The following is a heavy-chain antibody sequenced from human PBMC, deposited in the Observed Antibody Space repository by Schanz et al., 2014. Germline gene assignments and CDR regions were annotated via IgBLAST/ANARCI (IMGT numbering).Heavy chain of an antibody. V-gene: IGHV3-NL1*01. CDR3: ARDGGRDGYNLAFDV. CDR2: VYMSAAST. J-gene: IGHJ3*01. Sequence: QVQLVESGGGVVQPGRSLRLSCAASGFTFNSYGMHWVRQAPGKGLEWVSTVYMSAASTRYADSVKGRFIISRDSSKNTLFLQMNSLRAEDTAVYFCARDGGRDGYNLAFDVWGQGTLVTVSS. D-gene: IGHD5-12*01. CDR1: GFTFNSYG.